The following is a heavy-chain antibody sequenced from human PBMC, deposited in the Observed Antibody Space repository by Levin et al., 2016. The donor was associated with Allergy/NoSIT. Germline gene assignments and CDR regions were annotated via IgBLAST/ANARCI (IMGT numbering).Heavy chain of an antibody. CDR2: INSGPTI. V-gene: IGHV3-11*01. CDR3: ARGLLWFGADYYYYGMDV. CDR1: GFTFSDYY. Sequence: GGSLRLSCAASGFTFSDYYMSWIRQAPGKGLEWVSYINSGPTIYYADSVKGRFTISRDNAKNSLYLQMNSLRAEDTAVYYCARGLLWFGADYYYYGMDVWGQGTTVTVSS. J-gene: IGHJ6*02. D-gene: IGHD3-10*01.